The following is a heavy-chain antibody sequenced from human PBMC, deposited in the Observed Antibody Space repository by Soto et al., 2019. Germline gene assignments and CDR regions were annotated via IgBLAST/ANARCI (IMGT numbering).Heavy chain of an antibody. CDR1: GGSISCGDYY. Sequence: SETLSLTCTASGGSISCGDYYWSWMRQHPGKGLEWIGYIFYSGSTYYNPSLKSRVTISVDTSSNQFSLKLTSVTAADTAVYYCARFQAAATQSAIDYWGQGTLVTVSS. J-gene: IGHJ4*02. D-gene: IGHD2-15*01. CDR3: ARFQAAATQSAIDY. V-gene: IGHV4-31*03. CDR2: IFYSGST.